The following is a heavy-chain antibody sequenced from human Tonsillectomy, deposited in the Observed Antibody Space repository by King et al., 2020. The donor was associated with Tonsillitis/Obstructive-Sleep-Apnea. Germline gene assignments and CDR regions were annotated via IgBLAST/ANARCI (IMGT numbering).Heavy chain of an antibody. CDR2: INAYSGDT. V-gene: IGHV1-18*01. CDR3: ARESGYSYGYQFYH. CDR1: GYTFTSYG. Sequence: QLVQSGAEVKKPGASVKVSCKASGYTFTSYGISWVRQAPGQGLEWMGWINAYSGDTNYAQRLQGRVTMTTDTSTSTAYMELRSPGSDDTAVYYCARESGYSYGYQFYHWGPGTLVTVSS. J-gene: IGHJ4*02. D-gene: IGHD5-18*01.